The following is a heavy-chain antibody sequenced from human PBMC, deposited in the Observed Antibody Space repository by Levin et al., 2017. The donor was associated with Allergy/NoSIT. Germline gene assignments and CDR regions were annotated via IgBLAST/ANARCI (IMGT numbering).Heavy chain of an antibody. CDR3: ARASGTYYYDSSGYDAFDI. D-gene: IGHD3-22*01. CDR2: IYYSGST. CDR1: GGSISSGGYY. J-gene: IGHJ3*02. V-gene: IGHV4-31*03. Sequence: SETLSLTCTVSGGSISSGGYYWSWIRQHPGKGLEWIGYIYYSGSTYYNPSLKSRVTISVDTSKNQFSLKLSSVTAADTAVYYCARASGTYYYDSSGYDAFDIWGQGTMVTVSS.